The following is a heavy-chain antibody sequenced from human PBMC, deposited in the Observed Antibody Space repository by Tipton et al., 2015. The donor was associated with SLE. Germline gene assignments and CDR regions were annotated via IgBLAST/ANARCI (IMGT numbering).Heavy chain of an antibody. CDR3: TRTGVTMVQGVIDS. CDR1: GFTFSGSA. Sequence: SLRLSCAASGFTFSGSAMHWVRQASGKGLEWVGRIRSKANSYATAYAASVKGRFTISRDDSKNTAYLQMNSLKTEDTAVYYCTRTGVTMVQGVIDSWGQGTLVTVSS. D-gene: IGHD3-10*01. CDR2: IRSKANSYAT. J-gene: IGHJ4*02. V-gene: IGHV3-73*01.